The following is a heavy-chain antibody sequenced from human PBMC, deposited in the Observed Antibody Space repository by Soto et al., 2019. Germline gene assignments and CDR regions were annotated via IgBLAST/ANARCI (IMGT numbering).Heavy chain of an antibody. Sequence: EVQVLESGGGLVQPGGSLRLSCAASGFTLSNFAMSWVRQAPGKGLEWVAVISDRGGSTDYAASVKGRFTISRDNSNNTVYLQMNNPRAEDTAVYYCARDEYYYASSGYYRFDQWGQGTLVTVSS. CDR1: GFTLSNFA. CDR2: ISDRGGST. CDR3: ARDEYYYASSGYYRFDQ. D-gene: IGHD3-22*01. V-gene: IGHV3-23*01. J-gene: IGHJ4*02.